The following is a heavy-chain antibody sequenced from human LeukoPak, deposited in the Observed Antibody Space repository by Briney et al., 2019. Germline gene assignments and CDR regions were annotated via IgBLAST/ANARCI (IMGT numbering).Heavy chain of an antibody. CDR2: INGNGGST. CDR3: AKGGVVHAFDM. J-gene: IGHJ3*02. Sequence: PGGSLRLSCAASGFTFSNYAMSWVRQAPGKGLKWVSAINGNGGSTYYADSVKGRFTISRDNSKNTLYLQMNRLRAEDTAVYYCAKGGVVHAFDMWGQGTMVTVSS. D-gene: IGHD2-15*01. CDR1: GFTFSNYA. V-gene: IGHV3-23*01.